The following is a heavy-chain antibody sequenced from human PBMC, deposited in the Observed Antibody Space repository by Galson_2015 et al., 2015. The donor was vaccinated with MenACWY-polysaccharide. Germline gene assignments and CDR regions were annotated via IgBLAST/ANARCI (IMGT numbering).Heavy chain of an antibody. CDR2: VNGGALDT. V-gene: IGHV3-23*01. CDR1: GFSFGNFA. J-gene: IGHJ4*02. D-gene: IGHD2-21*01. Sequence: SLRLSCAASGFSFGNFAMTWVRQAPGKGLEWVAGVNGGALDTYYAESVKGRFTISRDNAKNTLYLQMNSLRVEDTAVYYCGKGGRHLPLVVVSIGDWGQGRRVSGSS. CDR3: GKGGRHLPLVVVSIGD.